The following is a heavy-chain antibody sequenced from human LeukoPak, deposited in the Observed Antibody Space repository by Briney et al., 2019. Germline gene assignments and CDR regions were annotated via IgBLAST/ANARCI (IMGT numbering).Heavy chain of an antibody. V-gene: IGHV4-38-2*02. Sequence: SETLSLTCTVSVYSTNSGYYWGWIRQPPGKGLEWIGSIYHSGTTYYNPSLKSRVTISVDTSKNQFSLKLNSVTAADTAIYYCARADIAVAGTNFDYWGQGTLVTVSS. CDR1: VYSTNSGYY. D-gene: IGHD6-19*01. CDR3: ARADIAVAGTNFDY. J-gene: IGHJ4*02. CDR2: IYHSGTT.